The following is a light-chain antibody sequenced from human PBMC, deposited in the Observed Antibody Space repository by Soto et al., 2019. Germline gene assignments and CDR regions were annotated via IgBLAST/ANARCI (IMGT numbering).Light chain of an antibody. CDR2: KAS. J-gene: IGKJ5*01. Sequence: DIQITQSPSTLSASVGYSFTITCRASQSINSWLAWYQQKPGKAPSLLISKASTLNSGVPSRFSGSGSGAEFTLTISSLQPDDSATYFCQQYAIPPMSFGQGTRLEIK. CDR3: QQYAIPPMS. CDR1: QSINSW. V-gene: IGKV1-5*03.